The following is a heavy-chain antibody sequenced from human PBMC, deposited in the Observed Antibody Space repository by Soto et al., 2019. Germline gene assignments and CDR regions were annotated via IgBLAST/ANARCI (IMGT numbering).Heavy chain of an antibody. D-gene: IGHD2-2*01. CDR3: AKEELLWSVDYYYGMDV. CDR2: ISGSGGST. V-gene: IGHV3-23*01. CDR1: GFTFSSYA. Sequence: GGSLRLSCAASGFTFSSYAMSWVRQAPGKGLEWVSAISGSGGSTYYADSVKGRFTISRDNSKNTLYLQMNSLRAEDTAVYYCAKEELLWSVDYYYGMDVWGQGTTVTVSS. J-gene: IGHJ6*02.